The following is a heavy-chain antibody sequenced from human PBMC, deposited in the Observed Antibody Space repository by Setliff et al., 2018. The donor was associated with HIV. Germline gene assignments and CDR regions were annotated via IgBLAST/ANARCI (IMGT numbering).Heavy chain of an antibody. CDR3: ARDYLYYNLYNGSPVYGMDV. CDR1: GFTFSSYA. D-gene: IGHD3-3*01. V-gene: IGHV3-48*03. J-gene: IGHJ6*02. CDR2: ISIGSGGAI. Sequence: LRLSCAASGFTFSSYAMHWVRQAPGKGLEWVSSISIGSGGAIDYADSVQGRFTISRDNSKNSLYLQMNSLRVEDTAVYYCARDYLYYNLYNGSPVYGMDVWGQGTTVTVSS.